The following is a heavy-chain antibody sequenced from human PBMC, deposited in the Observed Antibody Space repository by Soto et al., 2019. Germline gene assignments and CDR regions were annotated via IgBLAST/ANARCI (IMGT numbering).Heavy chain of an antibody. CDR3: VRYPRSAGSSYRPYY. D-gene: IGHD3-16*02. Sequence: EVQLVESGGGLVQPGGPLRLSCAASGSTFSSYWMHWVRQLPGKVLVCVSRISRDGSITNYAGSVKGRFRISQDSAKNRLDLQMHSLRAEATGVYDCVRYPRSAGSSYRPYYWGEGALVTVSA. CDR1: GSTFSSYW. CDR2: ISRDGSIT. V-gene: IGHV3-74*01. J-gene: IGHJ4*02.